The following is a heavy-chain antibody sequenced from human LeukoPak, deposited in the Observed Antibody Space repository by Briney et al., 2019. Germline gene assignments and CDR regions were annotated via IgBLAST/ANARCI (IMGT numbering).Heavy chain of an antibody. CDR1: GFTFSTNW. CDR3: AREVQLERLGFGKEGSAFDY. Sequence: GGSLRLSCAASGFTFSTNWMTWVRQAPEKGLEWVANMNQDGSEKYYVDSVKGRFTISRDNAKNSLYLQMNSLRAEDTAVYYCAREVQLERLGFGKEGSAFDYWGQGTLVTVSS. D-gene: IGHD1-1*01. CDR2: MNQDGSEK. J-gene: IGHJ4*02. V-gene: IGHV3-7*01.